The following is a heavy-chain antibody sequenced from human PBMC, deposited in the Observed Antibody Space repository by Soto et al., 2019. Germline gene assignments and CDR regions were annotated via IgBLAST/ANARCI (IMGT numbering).Heavy chain of an antibody. CDR2: IYYSGST. V-gene: IGHV4-59*01. CDR3: ARDIMGTNYYYYGMDV. Sequence: PSVTMSLTCTVAGGSISSYYLSWIRKPPGKGLEWIGYIYYSGSTNYNPSLKSRVTISVDTSKNQFSLKLSSVTAADTAVYYCARDIMGTNYYYYGMDVWGQGTTVTVSS. J-gene: IGHJ6*02. CDR1: GGSISSYY. D-gene: IGHD2-8*01.